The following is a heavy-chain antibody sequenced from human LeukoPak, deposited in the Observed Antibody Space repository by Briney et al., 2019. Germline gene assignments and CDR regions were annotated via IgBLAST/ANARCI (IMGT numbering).Heavy chain of an antibody. V-gene: IGHV1-46*01. J-gene: IGHJ5*02. CDR3: ARGKLGYCSSTSCHKWLDP. CDR2: INPSGGST. CDR1: GYTFTSYY. Sequence: ASVKVSCKASGYTFTSYYMHWVRQAPGQGLEWMGIINPSGGSTSYAQKFQGRVTMTRDMSTSTVYMELSSLRSEDTAVYYCARGKLGYCSSTSCHKWLDPWGQGTLVTVSS. D-gene: IGHD2-2*01.